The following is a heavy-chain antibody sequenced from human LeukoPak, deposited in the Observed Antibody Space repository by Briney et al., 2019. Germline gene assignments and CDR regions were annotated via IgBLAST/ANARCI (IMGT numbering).Heavy chain of an antibody. CDR3: ARVYHTEGVRDY. CDR2: INPNSGGT. Sequence: ASVKVSCKASGYTFTGYYMHWVRQAPGQGLEWMGWINPNSGGTNYAQKFQGRVTMTRDTSISTAYMELSRLRSDDTAVYYCARVYHTEGVRDYWGQGTLVTVSS. CDR1: GYTFTGYY. J-gene: IGHJ4*02. D-gene: IGHD2-8*01. V-gene: IGHV1-2*02.